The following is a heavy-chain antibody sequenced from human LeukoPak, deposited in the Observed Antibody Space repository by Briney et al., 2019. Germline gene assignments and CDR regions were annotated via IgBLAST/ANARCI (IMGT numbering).Heavy chain of an antibody. CDR2: IYYSGST. V-gene: IGHV4-59*01. CDR3: ARSHSVWTSFDY. CDR1: GDSIPSYY. Sequence: SETLSLTCNVSGDSIPSYYWSWIRQPPGKGLGWIGYIYYSGSTNYNPSLKSRVTISVDTSKNQFSLKLSSVTAADTAVYYCARSHSVWTSFDYWGQGTLVTVSS. J-gene: IGHJ4*02. D-gene: IGHD3/OR15-3a*01.